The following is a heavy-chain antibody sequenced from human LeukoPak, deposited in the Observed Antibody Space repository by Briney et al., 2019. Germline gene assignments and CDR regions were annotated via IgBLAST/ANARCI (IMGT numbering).Heavy chain of an antibody. J-gene: IGHJ4*02. Sequence: SVKVSCKASGGTFSSYAISWVRQAPGQGLEWMGRIIPILGIANYAQKFQGRVTITADKSTSTAYMELSSLRSEDTAVYYCARDRDDSSGYYYLTDYWGQGTLVTVSS. D-gene: IGHD3-22*01. V-gene: IGHV1-69*04. CDR2: IIPILGIA. CDR1: GGTFSSYA. CDR3: ARDRDDSSGYYYLTDY.